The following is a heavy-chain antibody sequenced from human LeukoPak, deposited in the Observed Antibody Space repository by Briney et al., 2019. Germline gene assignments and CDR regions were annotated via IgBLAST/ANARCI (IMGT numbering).Heavy chain of an antibody. CDR1: GYSFPNFW. CDR2: IYPGDSDT. V-gene: IGHV5-51*01. J-gene: IGHJ2*01. D-gene: IGHD3-22*01. Sequence: GESLKISCKGYGYSFPNFWIGWVRQMPGKGLEWMGMIYPGDSDTRYSPPFQGQVTISVDKSISTTYLQWSSLKASDNAMYYCARPLDPSGYYYHWYFDLWGRGTLVSVSS. CDR3: ARPLDPSGYYYHWYFDL.